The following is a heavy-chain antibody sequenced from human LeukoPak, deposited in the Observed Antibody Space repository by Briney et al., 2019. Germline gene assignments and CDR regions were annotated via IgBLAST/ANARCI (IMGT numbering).Heavy chain of an antibody. CDR1: EFTFNSFG. D-gene: IGHD6-13*01. V-gene: IGHV3-30*18. CDR2: ISYDGSNI. J-gene: IGHJ4*02. CDR3: AKGAGYSSNWNFDY. Sequence: PGGSLRLSCAASEFTFNSFGMHWVRQAPGKGLEWVAVISYDGSNIFYADSVRGRFTISRDNSKNTLYLQMNSLRLEDTAGYYCAKGAGYSSNWNFDYWGQGTLVTVSS.